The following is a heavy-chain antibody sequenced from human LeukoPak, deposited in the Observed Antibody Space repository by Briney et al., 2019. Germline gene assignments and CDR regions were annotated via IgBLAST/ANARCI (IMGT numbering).Heavy chain of an antibody. CDR2: IKQDGSEK. D-gene: IGHD6-19*01. CDR1: GFIFRSYW. V-gene: IGHV3-7*01. Sequence: GGSLRLSCAASGFIFRSYWMGWVRQAPGKGLEWVANIKQDGSEKYYVDSVKGRFTISRDNAKNSLYLQMNSLRAEDTAVYYCARIRRGWSQNWDYWGQGTLATVSS. J-gene: IGHJ4*02. CDR3: ARIRRGWSQNWDY.